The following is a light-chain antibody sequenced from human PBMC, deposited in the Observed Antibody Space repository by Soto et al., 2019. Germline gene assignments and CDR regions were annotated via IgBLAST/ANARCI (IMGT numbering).Light chain of an antibody. CDR1: QGISNH. CDR3: QQVIFYPLT. V-gene: IGKV1-9*01. CDR2: PAS. J-gene: IGKJ1*01. Sequence: QLTQSPSSLSASVGDRVNITCRASQGISNHLAWYQQRPGKAPKLLIYPASTLQSGLPSRFSGSGSGTDFTLTIGSLQPEDFATYYCQQVIFYPLTFGQGTKVEIK.